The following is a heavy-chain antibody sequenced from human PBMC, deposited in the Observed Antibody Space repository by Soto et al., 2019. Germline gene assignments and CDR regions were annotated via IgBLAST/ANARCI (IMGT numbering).Heavy chain of an antibody. CDR2: IYHSGST. CDR3: ARQDGSGSYSSAVFDY. J-gene: IGHJ4*02. Sequence: QLQLQESGSGLVKPSQTLSLTCAVSGGSISSGGYSWSWIRQPPGKGLEWIGYIYHSGSTYYNPSLKSRVTITVDRSKNQFSLKLSSVTAADTAVYYCARQDGSGSYSSAVFDYWGQGTLVTVSS. V-gene: IGHV4-30-2*01. D-gene: IGHD3-10*01. CDR1: GGSISSGGYS.